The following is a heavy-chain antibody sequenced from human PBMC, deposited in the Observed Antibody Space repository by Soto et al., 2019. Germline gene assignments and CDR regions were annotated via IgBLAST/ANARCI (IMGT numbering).Heavy chain of an antibody. CDR3: AHRPYCGFTSFYGMDFFDH. D-gene: IGHD2-2*01. J-gene: IGHJ4*02. CDR2: VYWDDDK. V-gene: IGHV2-5*02. Sequence: QITLEESGPTLVKPAQTLTLTCSFSGFSLATSGVGVGWIRQPPGQALEWLAIVYWDDDKKYSPSLASRLTVTWDTSKNQVVLTVTNMDPADTGTYFCAHRPYCGFTSFYGMDFFDHWVRGILVTVSS. CDR1: GFSLATSGVG.